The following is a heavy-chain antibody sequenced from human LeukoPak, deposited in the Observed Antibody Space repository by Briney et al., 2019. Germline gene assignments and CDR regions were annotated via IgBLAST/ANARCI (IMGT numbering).Heavy chain of an antibody. CDR3: ARGLGEFEHALDY. CDR2: IGIAGEK. Sequence: GGSLRLSCAASGFTFSSYDMHWVGQATGKGLEGVSAIGIAGEKYYPGSVNGRFTISIENAKNSLYLQMNSLRAGDTAVYYCARGLGEFEHALDYWGQGTLVTVSS. D-gene: IGHD3-10*01. J-gene: IGHJ4*02. V-gene: IGHV3-13*01. CDR1: GFTFSSYD.